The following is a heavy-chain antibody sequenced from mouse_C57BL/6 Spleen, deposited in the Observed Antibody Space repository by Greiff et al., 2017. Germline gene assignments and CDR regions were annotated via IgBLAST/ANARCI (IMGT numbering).Heavy chain of an antibody. J-gene: IGHJ2*01. CDR2: ISSGGSYT. V-gene: IGHV5-6*01. CDR3: AGRTTKDDFDY. Sequence: EVQLVESGGDLVKPGGSLKLSCAASGFTFSSYGMSWVRQTPEKRLEWVATISSGGSYTYYPDSVKGRITISRDNAKNTMYLQLSSLKSEDTAMYYCAGRTTKDDFDYWGQGTTVTVSS. CDR1: GFTFSSYG. D-gene: IGHD2-1*01.